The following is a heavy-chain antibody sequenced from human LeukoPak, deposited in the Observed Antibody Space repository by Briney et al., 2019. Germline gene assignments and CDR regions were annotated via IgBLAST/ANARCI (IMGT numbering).Heavy chain of an antibody. Sequence: ASVKVSCKAPGYTFTGYYMHWVRQAPGQGLEWMGRINPNSGGTNYAQKFQGRVTMTRDTSISTAYMELSRLRSDDTAVYYCASSIGYCTNGVCWGAFDIWGQGAMVTVSS. V-gene: IGHV1-2*06. D-gene: IGHD2-8*01. J-gene: IGHJ3*02. CDR1: GYTFTGYY. CDR2: INPNSGGT. CDR3: ASSIGYCTNGVCWGAFDI.